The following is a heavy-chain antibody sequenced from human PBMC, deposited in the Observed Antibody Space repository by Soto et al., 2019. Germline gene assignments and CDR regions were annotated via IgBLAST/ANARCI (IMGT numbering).Heavy chain of an antibody. V-gene: IGHV3-30-3*01. Sequence: PGGSLRLSCAASGFSFSNYVMHWVRQAPGKGLEWVAVLSYDGSSHYYAESVEGRITLSRDNSKNTLFLQMNSLRPEDTAVYYCTRGEAASGTSPIYFDYWGQGALVTVSS. CDR1: GFSFSNYV. CDR2: LSYDGSSH. CDR3: TRGEAASGTSPIYFDY. D-gene: IGHD6-13*01. J-gene: IGHJ4*02.